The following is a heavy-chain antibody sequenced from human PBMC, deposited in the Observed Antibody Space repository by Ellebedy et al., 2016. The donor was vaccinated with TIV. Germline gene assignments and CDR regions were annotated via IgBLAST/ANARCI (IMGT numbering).Heavy chain of an antibody. J-gene: IGHJ4*02. V-gene: IGHV3-30*03. CDR3: SSAFNVLDDGVDY. CDR2: ISDDGSYK. D-gene: IGHD6-6*01. CDR1: GFTFSRYG. Sequence: GESLKISCAASGFTFSRYGMHWVRQAPGRGLEWVAFISDDGSYKNYGESVKGRFTISRDNPKNTMYLQMNSLRAEDTAVYYCSSAFNVLDDGVDYWGQGTLVTVSS.